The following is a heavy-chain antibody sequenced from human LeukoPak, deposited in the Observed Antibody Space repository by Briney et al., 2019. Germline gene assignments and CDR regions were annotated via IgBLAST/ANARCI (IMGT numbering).Heavy chain of an antibody. D-gene: IGHD3-10*01. CDR1: GFTFSDYY. Sequence: GGSLRLSCAASGFTFSDYYMSWIRQAPGKGLEWVSYIRIRSTYARYADSVKGRFTISRDDAKNSLYMQMNGLRAEDTAVYYCARGRWIIRGVKTHVFSHWGQGALVTVSS. J-gene: IGHJ4*02. V-gene: IGHV3-11*05. CDR3: ARGRWIIRGVKTHVFSH. CDR2: IRIRSTYA.